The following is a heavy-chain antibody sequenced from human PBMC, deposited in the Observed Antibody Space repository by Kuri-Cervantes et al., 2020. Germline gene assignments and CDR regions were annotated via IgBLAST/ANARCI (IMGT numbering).Heavy chain of an antibody. CDR1: GFTFSSYA. Sequence: SLKISCAASGFTFSSYAMHWVRQAPGKGLEWVAVISYDGSNKYYADSVKGRFAISRDNSKNTLYLQMNSLRAEDTAVYYCARAMVAAILYGMDVWGQGTTVTVSS. J-gene: IGHJ6*02. CDR3: ARAMVAAILYGMDV. CDR2: ISYDGSNK. V-gene: IGHV3-30*09. D-gene: IGHD5-12*01.